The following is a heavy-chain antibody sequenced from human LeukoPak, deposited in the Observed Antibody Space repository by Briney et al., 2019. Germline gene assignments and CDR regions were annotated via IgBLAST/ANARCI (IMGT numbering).Heavy chain of an antibody. CDR1: GYTLTELS. V-gene: IGHV1-3*01. D-gene: IGHD4-23*01. J-gene: IGHJ4*02. CDR2: VNSKNGNT. CDR3: TRALFGGLDY. Sequence: GASVKVSCKVSGYTLTELSMHWVRQAPGKGLEWMGWVNSKNGNTKYSQKFQDRVTFTRDTSASTAYMELSSLKSEDTAVYYCTRALFGGLDYWGQGTLVTVSS.